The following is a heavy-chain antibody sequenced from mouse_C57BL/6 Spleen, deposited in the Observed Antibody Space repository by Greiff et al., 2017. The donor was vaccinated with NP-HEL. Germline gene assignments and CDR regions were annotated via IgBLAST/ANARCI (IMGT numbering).Heavy chain of an antibody. V-gene: IGHV1-78*01. J-gene: IGHJ1*03. CDR3: ARSIYYGSSYWYFDV. CDR1: GYTFTDHT. Sequence: QVQLQQSDAELVKPGASVKISCKVSGYTFTDHTIHWMKQRPEQGLEWIGNSDPREGSTKYNEKFKGKATLTADKSSSTAYMQLNSLTSEDSAVYFCARSIYYGSSYWYFDVGGTGTTVTVSS. D-gene: IGHD1-1*01. CDR2: SDPREGST.